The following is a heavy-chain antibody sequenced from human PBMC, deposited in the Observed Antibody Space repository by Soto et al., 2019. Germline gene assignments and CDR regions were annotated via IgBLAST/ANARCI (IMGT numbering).Heavy chain of an antibody. V-gene: IGHV3-30*18. CDR3: AKHSSTFVV. D-gene: IGHD2-2*01. CDR2: ISYNGNKI. CDR1: GFTLSSYG. Sequence: SLRLSCKTSGFTLSSYGLHWLRQAPGKGLEWVTFISYNGNKINYADSVKGRFTVSRDNSQHTLYLQMNSLRPEDKAVYYCAKHSSTFVVWGQGTLVTVSS. J-gene: IGHJ4*02.